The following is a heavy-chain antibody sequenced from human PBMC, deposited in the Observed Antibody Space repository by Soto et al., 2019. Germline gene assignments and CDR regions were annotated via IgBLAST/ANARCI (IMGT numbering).Heavy chain of an antibody. Sequence: EVQLLESGGGLVQPGGSLRLSCAASGFTFSSYAMSWVRQAPGKGLEWVSAISGSGGSTYYADSVKGRFTISRDNSKNTLYLQMNGLRAEDTAVYYCAKVVITFGGVIQSFDYWGQGTLVTVSS. D-gene: IGHD3-16*02. J-gene: IGHJ4*02. CDR2: ISGSGGST. V-gene: IGHV3-23*01. CDR3: AKVVITFGGVIQSFDY. CDR1: GFTFSSYA.